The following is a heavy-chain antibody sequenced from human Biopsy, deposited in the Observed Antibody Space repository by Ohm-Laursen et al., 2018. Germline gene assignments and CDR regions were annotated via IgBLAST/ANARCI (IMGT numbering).Heavy chain of an antibody. V-gene: IGHV1-8*01. Sequence: GSSVTVSCQVSGYTFTSYDITWVRQASGQGPEWIGWLNPVSGNSNFGQKFRGRVTMTRDTSTSTVYMELSGLTSDDTAVYYCARPRGTATAIADGLDYWGQGTLVTVSS. CDR2: LNPVSGNS. J-gene: IGHJ4*02. D-gene: IGHD2-21*02. CDR3: ARPRGTATAIADGLDY. CDR1: GYTFTSYD.